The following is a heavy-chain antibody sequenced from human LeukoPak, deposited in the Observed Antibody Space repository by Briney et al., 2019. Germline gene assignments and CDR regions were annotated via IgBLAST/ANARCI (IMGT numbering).Heavy chain of an antibody. CDR3: ARAGEVVVAATDY. D-gene: IGHD2-15*01. J-gene: IGHJ4*02. CDR2: ISSSSSYT. CDR1: GFTFSDYY. Sequence: GGSLRLSCAASGFTFSDYYMSWIRQAPGKGLEWVSYISSSSSYTNYADSVKGRFTISRDNAKNSLYLQMNSLRAEATAVYYCARAGEVVVAATDYWGQGTLVTVSS. V-gene: IGHV3-11*06.